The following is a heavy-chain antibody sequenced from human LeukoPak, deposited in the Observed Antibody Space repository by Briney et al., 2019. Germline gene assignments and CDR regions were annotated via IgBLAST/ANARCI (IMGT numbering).Heavy chain of an antibody. D-gene: IGHD4-17*01. J-gene: IGHJ3*02. Sequence: GGSLRLSCAASGFTFSSYAMHWVRQAPGKGLEYVSAISSNGGSTYYANSVKGRFTISRDNSKNTLYLQMGSLRAEDMAVYYCARDGDGDYARLAFDIWGQGTMVTVSS. CDR3: ARDGDGDYARLAFDI. V-gene: IGHV3-64*01. CDR1: GFTFSSYA. CDR2: ISSNGGST.